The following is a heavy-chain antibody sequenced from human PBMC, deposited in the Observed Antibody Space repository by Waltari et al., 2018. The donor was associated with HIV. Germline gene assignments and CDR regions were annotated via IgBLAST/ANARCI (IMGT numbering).Heavy chain of an antibody. V-gene: IGHV4-34*01. D-gene: IGHD5-12*01. J-gene: IGHJ5*02. CDR2: INHSGRT. CDR3: ARGEEGYSGYDLSWFDT. Sequence: QVQLQQWGAGLLKPSETLSLTCAVYGGSFSGYYWSWIRQPQGKGLEWIGEINHSGRTNSNPSLKSRVTISAYTSKIQFSLKVNSVTAADTAVYYCARGEEGYSGYDLSWFDTWGQGTLVTVSS. CDR1: GGSFSGYY.